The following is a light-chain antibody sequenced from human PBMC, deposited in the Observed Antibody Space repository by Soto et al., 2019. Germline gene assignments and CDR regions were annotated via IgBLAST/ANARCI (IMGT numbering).Light chain of an antibody. Sequence: DIQLTQSPSFLSASVGDRVTISCRASQGISDYLAWYQQKPGKAPKLLIYGASTLQSGVPSRFSGSASGTEFTLSISSLQPEDFATYFCQQFNAYTLTCGGGTKLEIK. V-gene: IGKV1-9*01. CDR2: GAS. CDR1: QGISDY. J-gene: IGKJ4*01. CDR3: QQFNAYTLT.